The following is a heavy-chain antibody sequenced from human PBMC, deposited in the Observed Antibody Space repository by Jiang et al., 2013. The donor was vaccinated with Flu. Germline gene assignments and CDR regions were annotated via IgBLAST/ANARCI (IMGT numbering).Heavy chain of an antibody. J-gene: IGHJ3*01. CDR3: AKEDEIQLWLKGSVLDAFDA. CDR2: ISNDGNIK. CDR1: GFNFRNYG. V-gene: IGHV3-30*18. Sequence: GVVQPGRSLRLSCVASGFNFRNYGMHWVRQAPGKGLEWVAMISNDGNIKDSAASVKGRFTVSRDNSKNTLYLQLNSLRPEDTAVYYCAKEDEIQLWLKGSVLDAFDAWGQGTKVTVSS. D-gene: IGHD5-18*01.